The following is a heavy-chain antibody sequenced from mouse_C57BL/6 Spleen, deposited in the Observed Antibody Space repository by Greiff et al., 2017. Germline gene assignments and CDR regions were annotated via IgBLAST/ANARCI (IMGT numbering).Heavy chain of an antibody. J-gene: IGHJ1*03. CDR3: ARGGTLRYFDV. D-gene: IGHD1-1*02. Sequence: EVQLVESGPGLVKPSQSLSLTCSVTGYSITSGYYWYWSRQFPGNKLEWMGYISYDGSNNYNPSLKNRISITRDTSKNQFFRKLNSVTTEDTATYCCARGGTLRYFDVWGTGTTVTVS. CDR1: GYSITSGYY. CDR2: ISYDGSN. V-gene: IGHV3-6*01.